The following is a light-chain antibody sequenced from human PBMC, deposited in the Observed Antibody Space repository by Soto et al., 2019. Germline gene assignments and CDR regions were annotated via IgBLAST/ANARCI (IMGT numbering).Light chain of an antibody. CDR2: ASS. CDR3: HQSHSFPYT. V-gene: IGKV1-39*01. CDR1: ENISRY. Sequence: DIQMTQAPSSLSASVGDTVTITCRASENISRYLNWYQQKVGKAPKLLIYASSSLQSAVPSRFSGSGSGTDFTLTISSLLPEDFATYYCHQSHSFPYTFGQGTNGAIK. J-gene: IGKJ2*01.